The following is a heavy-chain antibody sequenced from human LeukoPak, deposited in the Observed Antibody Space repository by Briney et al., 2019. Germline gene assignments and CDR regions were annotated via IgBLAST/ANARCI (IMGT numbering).Heavy chain of an antibody. V-gene: IGHV3-30*18. J-gene: IGHJ5*02. CDR3: AKDGAYCSGGSCYYNWFDP. D-gene: IGHD2-15*01. Sequence: PGRSLRLSCAASGFTFSSYGMHWVRQAPGKGLEWVAVISYGGSNKYYADSVKGRFTISRDNSKNTLYLQMNSLRAEDTAVYYCAKDGAYCSGGSCYYNWFDPWGQGTLVTVSS. CDR2: ISYGGSNK. CDR1: GFTFSSYG.